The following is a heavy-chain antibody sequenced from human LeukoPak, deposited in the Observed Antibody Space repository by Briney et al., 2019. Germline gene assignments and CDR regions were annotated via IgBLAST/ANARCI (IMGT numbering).Heavy chain of an antibody. V-gene: IGHV4-38-2*02. CDR1: GYSISSGYY. CDR3: ATEGSASQTIDY. Sequence: SETLSLICAVSGYSISSGYYWGWIRQPPGKGLEWIGSIYHSGSTYYNPSLKSRVTISVDTSKNQFSLRLSSVAAADTAVYYCATEGSASQTIDYWGQGTLVTVSS. CDR2: IYHSGST. D-gene: IGHD2-2*01. J-gene: IGHJ4*02.